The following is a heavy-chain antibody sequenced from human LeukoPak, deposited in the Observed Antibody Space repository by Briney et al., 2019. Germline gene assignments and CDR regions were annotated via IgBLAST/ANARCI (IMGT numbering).Heavy chain of an antibody. J-gene: IGHJ4*02. D-gene: IGHD6-13*01. CDR3: ARGTGEQQLVGTPFDY. CDR2: IYHSGST. Sequence: SQTLSLTCTVSGGSISSDGYSWNWTRQPPGKGLEWIGYIYHSGSTYYNPSLKSRVTISVDRSKNQFSLKLSSVTAADTAVYYCARGTGEQQLVGTPFDYWGQGTLVTVSS. V-gene: IGHV4-30-2*01. CDR1: GGSISSDGYS.